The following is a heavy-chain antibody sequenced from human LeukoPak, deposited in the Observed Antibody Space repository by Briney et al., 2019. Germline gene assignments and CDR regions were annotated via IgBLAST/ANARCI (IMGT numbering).Heavy chain of an antibody. Sequence: GGSLRLSCAASGFTFSSYSMNWVRQAPGKGLEWVSSISSSSSYIYYADSVKGRFTISRDNAKNSLYLQMNSLRAEDTAVYYCARGGSWELLVDAFDIWGQGTMVTVSS. J-gene: IGHJ3*02. CDR3: ARGGSWELLVDAFDI. V-gene: IGHV3-21*01. CDR1: GFTFSSYS. CDR2: ISSSSSYI. D-gene: IGHD1-26*01.